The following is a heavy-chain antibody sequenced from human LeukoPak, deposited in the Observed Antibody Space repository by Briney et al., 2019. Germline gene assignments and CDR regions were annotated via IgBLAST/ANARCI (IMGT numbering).Heavy chain of an antibody. CDR3: ARDRGDYFGPLDY. J-gene: IGHJ4*02. D-gene: IGHD4-17*01. CDR2: ISYDGSNK. Sequence: GVSLRLSCAASGFTFSSYAMHWVRQAPGKGLEWVAVISYDGSNKYYADSVKGQFTISRDNSKNTLYLQMNSLRAEDTAVYYCARDRGDYFGPLDYWGQGTLVTVSS. CDR1: GFTFSSYA. V-gene: IGHV3-30*04.